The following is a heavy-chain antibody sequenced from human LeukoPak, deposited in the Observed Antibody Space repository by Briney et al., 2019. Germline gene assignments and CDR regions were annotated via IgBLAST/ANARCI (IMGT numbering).Heavy chain of an antibody. CDR1: GGSFSGYY. V-gene: IGHV4-34*01. CDR3: ARDNPDWFDP. CDR2: INHSGST. Sequence: SETLSLTCAVYGGSFSGYYWSWIRQPPGKGLEWIGEINHSGSTNYNPSLKSRVTISVDTSKNQFSLKLSSVTAADTAVYYCARDNPDWFDPWGQGTLVTVSS. J-gene: IGHJ5*02.